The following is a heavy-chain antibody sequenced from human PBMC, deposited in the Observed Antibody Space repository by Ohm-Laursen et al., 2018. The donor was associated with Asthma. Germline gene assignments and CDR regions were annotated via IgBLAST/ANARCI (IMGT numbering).Heavy chain of an antibody. D-gene: IGHD1-26*01. Sequence: SLRLSCSASGFTFSSYGMHWVRQAPGKGLEWVAVISYDGSNKYYADSVKGRFTISRDNSKNTLYPQMNSLRAEDTAVYYCAKVKWELPSFDYWGQGTLVTVSS. CDR3: AKVKWELPSFDY. CDR2: ISYDGSNK. J-gene: IGHJ4*02. V-gene: IGHV3-30*18. CDR1: GFTFSSYG.